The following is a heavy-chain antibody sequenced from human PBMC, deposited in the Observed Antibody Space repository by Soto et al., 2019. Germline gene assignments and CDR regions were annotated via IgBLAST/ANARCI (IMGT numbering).Heavy chain of an antibody. J-gene: IGHJ4*02. CDR3: ARIIMNYYRLDY. V-gene: IGHV4-30-4*02. D-gene: IGHD3-10*01. CDR1: GSSINSFYYC. CDR2: IYYSGST. Sequence: ETLSLTCTVSGSSINSFYYCFICIRQPPGKGLEWIGHIYYSGSTYYNPSLKSRAGISVDSSKSQVSLKLTSVTAADTAVYFCARIIMNYYRLDYCGKGALVPVS.